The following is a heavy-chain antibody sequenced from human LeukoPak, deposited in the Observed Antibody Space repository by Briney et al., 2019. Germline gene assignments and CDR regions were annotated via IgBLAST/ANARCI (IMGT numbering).Heavy chain of an antibody. V-gene: IGHV3-21*01. J-gene: IGHJ4*02. D-gene: IGHD1-14*01. Sequence: GGSLRLSCAASGFTFSSCGFNWVRQAPGKGLEWVSSIGLTGTDRYYADSVRGRFTISRDNAKNSMYLQMDSLRDEDTAVYYCATETIGRHYDYWGQGTLLTVSS. CDR3: ATETIGRHYDY. CDR2: IGLTGTDR. CDR1: GFTFSSCG.